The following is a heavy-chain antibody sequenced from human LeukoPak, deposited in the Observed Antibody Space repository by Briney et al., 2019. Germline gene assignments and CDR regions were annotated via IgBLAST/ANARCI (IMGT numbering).Heavy chain of an antibody. J-gene: IGHJ5*02. V-gene: IGHV3-30*04. Sequence: GRSLRLSCAASGFTFSSYALHWVRQAPGKGLEWVTVISYDGSSKYYADSVKGRFTISRDNSKNTLYLQMNSLRPEDTAVYYCARGDKQLLFNRNKGGFDPWGQGALVTVSS. CDR2: ISYDGSSK. D-gene: IGHD1-14*01. CDR1: GFTFSSYA. CDR3: ARGDKQLLFNRNKGGFDP.